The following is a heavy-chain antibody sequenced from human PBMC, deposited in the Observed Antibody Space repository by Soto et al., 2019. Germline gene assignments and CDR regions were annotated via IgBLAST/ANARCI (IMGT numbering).Heavy chain of an antibody. V-gene: IGHV3-11*01. CDR3: ARENGHPGHNYAMDV. CDR2: ISFNGDVT. J-gene: IGHJ6*02. CDR1: GFSFSAYY. D-gene: IGHD2-8*01. Sequence: GGSLRLSCAASGFSFSAYYMSWIRQAPGKGLEWVSYISFNGDVTRYSDSVEGRFTVSRDNAKKSLYLQMNSLRVEDTAVYYCARENGHPGHNYAMDVWGQGTTVTVSS.